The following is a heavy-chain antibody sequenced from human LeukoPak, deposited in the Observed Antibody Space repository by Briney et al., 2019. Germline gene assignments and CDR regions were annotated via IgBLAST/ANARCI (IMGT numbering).Heavy chain of an antibody. V-gene: IGHV4-59*12. Sequence: PSETLSLTCTVSGGFISGSYWSWIRQPPGKALDWIGGIYYTGSTSYNLSLKSRVTMSVDTSKNQFSLQVRSVTAADTAVYYCARYGVYGDYDYWGQGTLVTVSS. J-gene: IGHJ4*02. D-gene: IGHD4-17*01. CDR3: ARYGVYGDYDY. CDR1: GGFISGSY. CDR2: IYYTGST.